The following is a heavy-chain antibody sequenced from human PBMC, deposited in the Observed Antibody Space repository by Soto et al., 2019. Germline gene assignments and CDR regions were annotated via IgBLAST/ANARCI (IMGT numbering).Heavy chain of an antibody. V-gene: IGHV1-18*04. CDR2: ISAYNGNT. J-gene: IGHJ5*02. Sequence: ASVKVSCKASGYTFTSYGISWVRQAPGQGLEWMGWISAYNGNTNYAQKLQGRVTMTTDTSTSTAYMELRSLRSDDTAVYYCARVEDCSSTSCYRTGWFDPWGQGTRVTVPQ. CDR1: GYTFTSYG. D-gene: IGHD2-2*01. CDR3: ARVEDCSSTSCYRTGWFDP.